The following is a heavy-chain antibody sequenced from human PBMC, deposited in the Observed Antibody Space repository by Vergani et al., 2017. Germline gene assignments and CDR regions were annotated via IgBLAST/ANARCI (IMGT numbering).Heavy chain of an antibody. J-gene: IGHJ4*02. Sequence: QVQLQESGPGLVRPSETLSLTCTVSGGSLSGYYWNWIRQTQGEGLEWIGYVEDSGYFNYNPSLKTRVSMSSDTSNNQFSLMLSSVTVADTAVYYCARSIVSRNPPDYFDNGGQGTLVTVSS. D-gene: IGHD1-14*01. CDR2: VEDSGYF. CDR1: GGSLSGYY. CDR3: ARSIVSRNPPDYFDN. V-gene: IGHV4-59*01.